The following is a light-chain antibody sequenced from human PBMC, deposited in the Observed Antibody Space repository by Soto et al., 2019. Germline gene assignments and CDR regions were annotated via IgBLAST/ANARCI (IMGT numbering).Light chain of an antibody. Sequence: IQMTKSPCTMSACVGYIFSINLLASQNVKKWLAWFQQKPGKVPKLLIFDASTLQTGVPSRFGGGGSGTEFTLTISGLQPDDFATYYCQQYNSYSPWTFGPGTRLEIK. CDR3: QQYNSYSPWT. CDR2: DAS. CDR1: QNVKKW. J-gene: IGKJ5*01. V-gene: IGKV1-5*01.